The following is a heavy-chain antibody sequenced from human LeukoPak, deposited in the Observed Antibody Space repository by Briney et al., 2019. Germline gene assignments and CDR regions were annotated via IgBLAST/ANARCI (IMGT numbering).Heavy chain of an antibody. CDR2: IWYDGSNK. D-gene: IGHD6-13*01. V-gene: IGHV3-33*01. J-gene: IGHJ4*02. Sequence: GRSLRLSCAASGFTFSSYGMHWVRQAPGKGLEWVAVIWYDGSNKYYADSVKGRFTISRDNSKNTLYLQMNSLRAEDTAVYYCARLAAAGHYYFDYWGQGTLVTVSS. CDR3: ARLAAAGHYYFDY. CDR1: GFTFSSYG.